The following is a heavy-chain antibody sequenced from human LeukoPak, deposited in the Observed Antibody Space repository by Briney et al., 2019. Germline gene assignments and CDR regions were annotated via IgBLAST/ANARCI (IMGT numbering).Heavy chain of an antibody. Sequence: SETLSLTCTVSGGSISSSSYYWGWIRQPPGKGLEWIGSIYYSGSTYYNPSLKSRVTISVDTSKNQFSLKLSSVTAADTAVYYCARDSSFTLLGHDAFDIWGQGTMVTVSS. CDR3: ARDSSFTLLGHDAFDI. V-gene: IGHV4-39*07. D-gene: IGHD2-2*01. CDR1: GGSISSSSYY. CDR2: IYYSGST. J-gene: IGHJ3*02.